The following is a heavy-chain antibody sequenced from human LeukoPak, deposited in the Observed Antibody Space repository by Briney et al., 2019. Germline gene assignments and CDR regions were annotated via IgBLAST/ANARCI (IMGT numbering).Heavy chain of an antibody. D-gene: IGHD2-2*01. J-gene: IGHJ4*02. V-gene: IGHV4-59*01. CDR3: ARARVGYCNSSSCYAIPFDY. CDR1: PASINGYY. Sequence: PSETLSLTCTVSPASINGYYWSWIRQPPGKGPEWIGYIYSSGSTKYNPSLKSRVTISVDTSKNQFSLKLSSVTAADTAFYYCARARVGYCNSSSCYAIPFDYWGQGTLVRVSS. CDR2: IYSSGST.